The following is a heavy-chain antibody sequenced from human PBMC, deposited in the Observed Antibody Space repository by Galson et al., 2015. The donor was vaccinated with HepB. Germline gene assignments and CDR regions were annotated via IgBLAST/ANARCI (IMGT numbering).Heavy chain of an antibody. J-gene: IGHJ4*02. CDR3: ARSASPGVATFGVDY. D-gene: IGHD3-16*01. CDR1: GGTFSSYA. CDR2: IIPIFGTA. V-gene: IGHV1-69*13. Sequence: SVKVSCKASGGTFSSYAISWVRQAPGQGLEWMGGIIPIFGTANYAQKFQGRVTITADESTSTAYMELSSLRSEDTAVYYCARSASPGVATFGVDYWGQGTLVTVSS.